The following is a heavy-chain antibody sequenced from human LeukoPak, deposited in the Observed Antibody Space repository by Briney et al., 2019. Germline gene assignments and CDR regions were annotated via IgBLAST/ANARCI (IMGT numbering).Heavy chain of an antibody. V-gene: IGHV1-46*01. CDR2: INPRGGST. Sequence: GASVKVSCKASGYIFTTYFVHWLRQAPGQGPEWMGIINPRGGSTDYAQKFQGRVTMTRDTSISTAYMELSRLRSDDTAVYYCARDSGERGSGSYLIAYWGQGTLVTVSS. CDR1: GYIFTTYF. D-gene: IGHD3-10*01. J-gene: IGHJ4*02. CDR3: ARDSGERGSGSYLIAY.